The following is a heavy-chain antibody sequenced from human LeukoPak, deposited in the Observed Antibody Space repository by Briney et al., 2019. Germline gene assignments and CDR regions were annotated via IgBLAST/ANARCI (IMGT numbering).Heavy chain of an antibody. CDR3: VRGDYGDYTLFDY. J-gene: IGHJ4*02. D-gene: IGHD4-17*01. Sequence: GGSLRLSCAASGFTFSTYAMNWVRQAPGKGLEWVSAISGSGGTTYYADSVKGRFTISRDNSKNTLYLQMNSLRAEDTAVYYCVRGDYGDYTLFDYWGQGTLVTVSS. CDR1: GFTFSTYA. V-gene: IGHV3-23*01. CDR2: ISGSGGTT.